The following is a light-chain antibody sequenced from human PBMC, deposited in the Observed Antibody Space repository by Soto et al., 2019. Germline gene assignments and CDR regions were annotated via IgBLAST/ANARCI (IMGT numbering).Light chain of an antibody. Sequence: EIVFTQSPCTLSLSPGEEATLSCRPSQSVDSNYLAWYQQKPGQAPRLIIYGASGRADGIPHRFSGSGCGTDFTLTISKVEPEDFAVYYCQQYGPRRSVTFGPGTRLEIK. V-gene: IGKV3-20*01. J-gene: IGKJ5*01. CDR1: QSVDSNY. CDR2: GAS. CDR3: QQYGPRRSVT.